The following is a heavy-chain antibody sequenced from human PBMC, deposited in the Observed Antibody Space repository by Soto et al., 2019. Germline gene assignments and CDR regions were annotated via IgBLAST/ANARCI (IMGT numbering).Heavy chain of an antibody. CDR1: GYTFTSYY. J-gene: IGHJ6*03. CDR3: AKDDRPGYYYYYMDV. Sequence: ASVKVSCKASGYTFTSYYMHWVRQAPGQGLEWMGIINPSGGSTSYAQKFQGRVTMTRDTLYLQMNSLRAEDTAVYYCAKDDRPGYYYYYMDVWGKGTTVTVSS. CDR2: INPSGGST. V-gene: IGHV1-46*01.